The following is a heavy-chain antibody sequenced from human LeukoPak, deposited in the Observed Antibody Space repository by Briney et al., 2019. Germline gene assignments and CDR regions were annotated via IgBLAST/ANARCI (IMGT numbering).Heavy chain of an antibody. J-gene: IGHJ6*02. V-gene: IGHV1-2*06. CDR1: GYTFTGYY. Sequence: ASVKVSCRASGYTFTGYYTHWVRQAPGQGLEWMGRINPNSGGTNYAQKFQGRVTMTRDTSISTAYMELSRLRSDDTAVYYCARVPYYYYGMDVWGQGTTVTVSS. CDR2: INPNSGGT. CDR3: ARVPYYYYGMDV.